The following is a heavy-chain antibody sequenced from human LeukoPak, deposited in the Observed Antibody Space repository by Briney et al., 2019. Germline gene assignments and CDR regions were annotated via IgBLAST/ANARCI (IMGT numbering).Heavy chain of an antibody. V-gene: IGHV4-59*08. CDR3: ASIPQDYGDYEDY. J-gene: IGHJ4*02. CDR2: MYYSGTT. CDR1: GASIRSHY. D-gene: IGHD4-17*01. Sequence: SETLSLTCTVSGASIRSHYWSWIRQPPGKGLEWIGYMYYSGTTDYNPSLKSRVTISVDTSKNQFSLKLSSVTAADTAVYYCASIPQDYGDYEDYWGQGTLVTVSS.